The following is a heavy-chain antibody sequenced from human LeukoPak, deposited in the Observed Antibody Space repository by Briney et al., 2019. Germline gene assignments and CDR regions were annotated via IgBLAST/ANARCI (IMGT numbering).Heavy chain of an antibody. J-gene: IGHJ6*03. Sequence: SETLSLTRAVYGGSFSGYYWSWIRQHPGKGLEWIGEINHSGSTNYNPSLKSRVTISLDTSKNQFSLKLSSVTAADTAVYYCARDPPYFYDSGSATYYMDVWGKGTTVTISS. CDR1: GGSFSGYY. D-gene: IGHD3-10*01. CDR2: INHSGST. CDR3: ARDPPYFYDSGSATYYMDV. V-gene: IGHV4-34*01.